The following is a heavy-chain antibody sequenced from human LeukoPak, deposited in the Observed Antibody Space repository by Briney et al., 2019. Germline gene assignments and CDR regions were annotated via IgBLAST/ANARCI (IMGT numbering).Heavy chain of an antibody. Sequence: ASVKVSCKASGYTFTGYYMRWVRQAPGQGLEWMGWINPNSGGTNYAQKFQGRVTMTRDTSISTAYMELSRLRSDDTAVYYCARGGDILTDPWYYFNYWGQGTLVTVSS. D-gene: IGHD3-9*01. CDR1: GYTFTGYY. J-gene: IGHJ4*02. CDR2: INPNSGGT. CDR3: ARGGDILTDPWYYFNY. V-gene: IGHV1-2*02.